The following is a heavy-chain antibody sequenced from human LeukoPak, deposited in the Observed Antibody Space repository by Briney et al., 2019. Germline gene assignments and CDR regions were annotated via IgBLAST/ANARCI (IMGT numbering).Heavy chain of an antibody. CDR2: INSDGSST. CDR1: GFTLSSYW. V-gene: IGHV3-74*01. CDR3: ARYLGNYYYYGMDV. D-gene: IGHD6-13*01. Sequence: GGSLILSCAASGFTLSSYWMHWVRQAPGKGLVWVSRINSDGSSTSYADSVKGRFTISRDNAKNTLYLQMNSLRAEDTAVYYCARYLGNYYYYGMDVWGQGTTVTVSS. J-gene: IGHJ6*02.